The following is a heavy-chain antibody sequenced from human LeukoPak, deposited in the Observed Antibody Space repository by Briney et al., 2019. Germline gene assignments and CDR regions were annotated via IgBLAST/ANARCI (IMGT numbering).Heavy chain of an antibody. V-gene: IGHV1-18*04. D-gene: IGHD5-12*01. Sequence: ASVKVSCKASGYTFTGYYMHWVRQAPGQGLEWMGWISAYNGNTNYAQKLQGRVTMTTDTSTSTAYMELRSLRSDDTAVYYCAFGGYDYVGFDYWGQGTLVTVSS. J-gene: IGHJ4*02. CDR1: GYTFTGYY. CDR2: ISAYNGNT. CDR3: AFGGYDYVGFDY.